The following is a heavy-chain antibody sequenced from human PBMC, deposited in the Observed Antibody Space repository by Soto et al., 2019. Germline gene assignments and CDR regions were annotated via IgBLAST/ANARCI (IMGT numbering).Heavy chain of an antibody. CDR1: GGSISSGDYY. CDR2: IYHNGIT. D-gene: IGHD3-16*01. CDR3: ATLPADDRSREGGNFDY. J-gene: IGHJ4*02. V-gene: IGHV4-30-4*01. Sequence: QVQLQESGPGLVKPSQTLSLTCTVSGGSISSGDYYWSWMRQTPGKGLEWIGYIYHNGITDYNPSLKSRVTISQDTSKNQFSLKVTSVSASDTAVYYCATLPADDRSREGGNFDYWGQGTLVTVSS.